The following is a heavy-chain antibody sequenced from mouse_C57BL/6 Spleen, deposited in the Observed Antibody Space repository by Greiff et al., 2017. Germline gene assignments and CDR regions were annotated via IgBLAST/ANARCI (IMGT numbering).Heavy chain of an antibody. V-gene: IGHV5-9*01. D-gene: IGHD1-1*01. Sequence: DVKLVESGGGLVKPGGSLKLSCAASGFTFSSYTMSWVRQTPEKRLEWVATISGGGGNTYYPDSVKGRLTISRENAKKTLYLQRSSLRAEDTALYYCAREDGSTYYFDYWGQGTTLTVSS. CDR1: GFTFSSYT. J-gene: IGHJ2*01. CDR3: AREDGSTYYFDY. CDR2: ISGGGGNT.